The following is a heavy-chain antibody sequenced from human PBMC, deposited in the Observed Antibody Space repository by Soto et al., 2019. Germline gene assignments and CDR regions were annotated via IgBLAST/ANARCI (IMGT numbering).Heavy chain of an antibody. J-gene: IGHJ4*02. Sequence: GGSLRLSCTASGFTVSDYSVNWVRHAPGKGLEWISYISSTVDLIFYADSVKGRFTIARDIAKNSLYLQVDSLRDEDSAVYYCATWAIAVGGEGFWGQGTLVTVSS. CDR3: ATWAIAVGGEGF. CDR1: GFTVSDYS. D-gene: IGHD2-21*01. CDR2: ISSTVDLI. V-gene: IGHV3-48*02.